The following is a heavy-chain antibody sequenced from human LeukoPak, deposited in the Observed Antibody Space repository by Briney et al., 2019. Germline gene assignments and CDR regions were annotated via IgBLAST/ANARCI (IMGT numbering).Heavy chain of an antibody. CDR3: ARGSPPLTIFGVVIHYTPYYFDY. J-gene: IGHJ4*02. Sequence: ASVKVSCKASGYTFTGYYMHWVRQAPGQGLEWMGWISAYNGNTNYAQKLQGRVTMTTDTSTSTAYMELRSLRSDDTAVYYCARGSPPLTIFGVVIHYTPYYFDYWGQGTLVTVSS. CDR1: GYTFTGYY. CDR2: ISAYNGNT. V-gene: IGHV1-18*04. D-gene: IGHD3-3*01.